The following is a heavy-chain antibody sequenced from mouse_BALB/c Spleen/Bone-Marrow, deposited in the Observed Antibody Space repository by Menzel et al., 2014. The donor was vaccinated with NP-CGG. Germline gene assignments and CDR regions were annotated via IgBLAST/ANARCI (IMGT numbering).Heavy chain of an antibody. Sequence: VQLKQSGAEFVRSGASVKLSCTASGFNIKDYYIHWVKQRPEQGLEWTGWIDPEHGDTEYAPEVQDRAPMNADTSSNTAYLQLSSLTSEVSAVYYCKVNAYGTSSAWFAYWGQGTLVTVAA. CDR1: GFNIKDYY. CDR3: KVNAYGTSSAWFAY. J-gene: IGHJ3*01. CDR2: IDPEHGDT. D-gene: IGHD1-1*01. V-gene: IGHV14-4*02.